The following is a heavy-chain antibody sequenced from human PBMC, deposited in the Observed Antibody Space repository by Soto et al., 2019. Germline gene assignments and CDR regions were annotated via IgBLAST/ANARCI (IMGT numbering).Heavy chain of an antibody. CDR1: GGSISSGDYY. J-gene: IGHJ6*02. D-gene: IGHD3-3*01. V-gene: IGHV4-30-4*01. CDR3: ARDLARASGYYGMEV. Sequence: SETLSLTCTVSGGSISSGDYYWSWIRQPPGKGLEWIGYIYYSGSTYYNPSLKSRVTISVDTSKNQFSLKLSSVTAADTAVYYCARDLARASGYYGMEVWGQGTTVTVSS. CDR2: IYYSGST.